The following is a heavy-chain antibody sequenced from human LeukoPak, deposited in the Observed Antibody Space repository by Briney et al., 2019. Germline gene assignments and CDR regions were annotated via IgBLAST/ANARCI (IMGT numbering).Heavy chain of an antibody. CDR3: AISGPYIWGSYRYTNYYGVGV. V-gene: IGHV4-39*07. D-gene: IGHD3-16*02. J-gene: IGHJ6*02. CDR2: IYYSGST. Sequence: SETLSLTCTVSGGSISNSHYDWGWIRQPPGKGLEWIGSIYYSGSTYYNPSLKSRVTISVDMSKNQFSLKLNSVTAADTAVYYCAISGPYIWGSYRYTNYYGVGVWGQGTTVTVSS. CDR1: GGSISNSHYD.